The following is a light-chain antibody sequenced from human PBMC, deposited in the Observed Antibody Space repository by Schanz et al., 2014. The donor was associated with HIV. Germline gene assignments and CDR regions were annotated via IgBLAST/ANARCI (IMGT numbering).Light chain of an antibody. CDR2: DVS. V-gene: IGLV2-11*01. CDR3: CSYTTTSTYV. CDR1: SSDVGGYNY. J-gene: IGLJ1*01. Sequence: QSVLTQPRSVSGSPGQSVTISCTGTSSDVGGYNYVSWYQQHPGKAPKLMIYDVSKRPSGVSGRFSGSKSGTSASLTISGLQAEDEADYYCCSYTTTSTYVFGAGTKLTVL.